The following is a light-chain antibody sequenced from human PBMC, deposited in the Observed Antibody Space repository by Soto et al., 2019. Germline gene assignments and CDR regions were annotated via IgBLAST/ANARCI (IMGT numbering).Light chain of an antibody. Sequence: DIQLTQSPSSRSAPVGDTVTIPSRASQTVSRYLNWYQQKSGTAPKLLIYAASTLHTGVPARFSGRGSGTDFTLTINNLQREDFADYFCQQTYSNLWTFGQGTKVDIK. V-gene: IGKV1-39*01. CDR3: QQTYSNLWT. CDR1: QTVSRY. CDR2: AAS. J-gene: IGKJ1*01.